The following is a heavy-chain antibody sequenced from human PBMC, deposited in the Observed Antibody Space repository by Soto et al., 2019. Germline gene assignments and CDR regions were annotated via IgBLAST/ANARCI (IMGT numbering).Heavy chain of an antibody. CDR1: GDTFASYD. Sequence: ASLEVSCKASGDTFASYDINWVRQATGQGLEWMGWMNPNSGNTGYAQKFQGRVTMTRNTSISTAYMELSSLRSEDTAVYYCARGDIVVVVAAHDAFDSWGQGTMVTVSS. D-gene: IGHD2-15*01. J-gene: IGHJ3*02. V-gene: IGHV1-8*01. CDR2: MNPNSGNT. CDR3: ARGDIVVVVAAHDAFDS.